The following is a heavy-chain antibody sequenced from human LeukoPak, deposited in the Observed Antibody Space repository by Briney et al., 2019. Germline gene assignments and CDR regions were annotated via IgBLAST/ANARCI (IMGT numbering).Heavy chain of an antibody. D-gene: IGHD3-10*01. Sequence: SETLSLTCTVSGVSISNYYWSWIRQPPGKGLEWIGEINRSASTNYNPSLKSRVTISIDTSKNQFSLKLSSVTAADTAVYYCARRGPPRTMLRGVKSGWFDPWGQGTLVTVSS. J-gene: IGHJ5*02. V-gene: IGHV4-34*01. CDR3: ARRGPPRTMLRGVKSGWFDP. CDR2: INRSAST. CDR1: GVSISNYY.